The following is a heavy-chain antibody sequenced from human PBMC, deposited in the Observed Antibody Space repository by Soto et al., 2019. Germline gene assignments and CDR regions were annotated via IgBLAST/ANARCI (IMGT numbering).Heavy chain of an antibody. CDR1: GASISNGYYS. J-gene: IGHJ4*02. Sequence: QVQLQEPGPRLVEPSHTLSLTCTVSGASISNGYYSWSWIRQSPGTGLEWIGHIHSGGTTYSNPSLKSRLTFSVDMAKNQCSLKLSSLTAADTAVYYCARGPSGDKVDYWGQGTLVTVSS. CDR2: IHSGGTT. V-gene: IGHV4-30-4*01. CDR3: ARGPSGDKVDY. D-gene: IGHD1-26*01.